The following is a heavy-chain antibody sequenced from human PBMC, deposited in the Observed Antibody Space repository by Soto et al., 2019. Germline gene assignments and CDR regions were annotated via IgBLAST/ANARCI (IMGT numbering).Heavy chain of an antibody. CDR3: ADANPGKLAS. CDR1: GFTFSSYG. D-gene: IGHD6-6*01. Sequence: GGSLRLSCAASGFTFSSYGMHWVRQAPGKGLEWVAVISYDGSNKYYADSVKGRFTISRDNSKNTLYLQMNSLRAEDTAVYYCADANPGKLASRAQGTPVTVSA. V-gene: IGHV3-30*03. J-gene: IGHJ4*01. CDR2: ISYDGSNK.